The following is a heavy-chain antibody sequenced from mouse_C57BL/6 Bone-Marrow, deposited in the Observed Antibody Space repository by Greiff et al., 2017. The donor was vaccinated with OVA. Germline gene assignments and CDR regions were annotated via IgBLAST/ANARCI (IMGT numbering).Heavy chain of an antibody. J-gene: IGHJ1*03. CDR3: ARHHYSKRYFDV. CDR2: ISGGGGNT. Sequence: EVKLVESGGGLVKPGGSLKLSCAASGFTFSSYTMSWVRQTPEKRLEWVATISGGGGNTYYPDSVKGRFTISRDNAKNTLYLQMSSLRSEDTALYYCARHHYSKRYFDVWGTGTTVTVSS. V-gene: IGHV5-9*01. D-gene: IGHD2-5*01. CDR1: GFTFSSYT.